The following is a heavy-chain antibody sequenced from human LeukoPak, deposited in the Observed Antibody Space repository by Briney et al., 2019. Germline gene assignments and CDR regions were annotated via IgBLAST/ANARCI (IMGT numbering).Heavy chain of an antibody. V-gene: IGHV1-69*13. CDR2: IIPIFGTT. J-gene: IGHJ5*02. Sequence: GASVKVSCKASGGTFSSYAISWGRQAPGQGLEWMGGIIPIFGTTTYAQKFQGRVTITADESTSTAYMELSSLRSEDTAVYYCAREVEGDYGDYFRWFDPWGQGTLVTVSS. CDR1: GGTFSSYA. CDR3: AREVEGDYGDYFRWFDP. D-gene: IGHD4-17*01.